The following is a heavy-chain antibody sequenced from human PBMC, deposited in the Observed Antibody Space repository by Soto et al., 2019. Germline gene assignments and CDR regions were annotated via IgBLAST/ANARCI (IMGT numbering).Heavy chain of an antibody. J-gene: IGHJ4*02. CDR3: ARADPGF. V-gene: IGHV3-30-3*01. Sequence: GGSLRLSCAASGFTFSSYAMHWVRQAPGKGLEWVAVISYDGSNKYYADSVKGRFTISRDNAKNTLYLQMNSLRAEDTAVYYCARADPGFWGQGTLVTVSS. CDR2: ISYDGSNK. CDR1: GFTFSSYA.